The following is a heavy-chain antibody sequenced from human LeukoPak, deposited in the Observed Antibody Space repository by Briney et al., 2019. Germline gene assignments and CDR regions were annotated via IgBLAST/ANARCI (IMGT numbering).Heavy chain of an antibody. CDR3: ARDWASSSWLTVYYYGMDV. D-gene: IGHD6-13*01. J-gene: IGHJ6*02. Sequence: PGGSLRLSCAASGFTFSSYAMNWVRQAPGEGLGWVSYISSSGSTIYYADSVKGRFTISRDNAKNSLYLQMNSLRAEDTAVYYCARDWASSSWLTVYYYGMDVWGQGPTVTVSS. CDR1: GFTFSSYA. CDR2: ISSSGSTI. V-gene: IGHV3-48*03.